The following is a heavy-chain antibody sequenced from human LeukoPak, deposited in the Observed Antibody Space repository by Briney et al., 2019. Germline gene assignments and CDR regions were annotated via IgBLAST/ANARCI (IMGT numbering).Heavy chain of an antibody. D-gene: IGHD4-17*01. CDR1: GFTFSRYA. V-gene: IGHV3-30-3*01. Sequence: PGGSLRLSCAASGFTFSRYAMHWVRQAPGKGLEWVAVISYDGSNKYYADSVKGRFTISRDNSKNTLYLQMNSLRAEDTAVYYCARDYGDYVGAFDIWGQGTMVTVSS. CDR2: ISYDGSNK. CDR3: ARDYGDYVGAFDI. J-gene: IGHJ3*02.